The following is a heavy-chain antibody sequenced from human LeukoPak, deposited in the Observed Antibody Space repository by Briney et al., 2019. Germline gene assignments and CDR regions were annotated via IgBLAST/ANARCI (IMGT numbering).Heavy chain of an antibody. CDR2: INHSGST. CDR3: ARRKRYYDFWSGHSFDP. D-gene: IGHD3-3*01. J-gene: IGHJ5*02. CDR1: GGSFSGYY. Sequence: PSETLSLTCAVYGGSFSGYYWSWIRQPPGKGLEWIGEINHSGSTNYNPSLKSRVTISVDTSKNQFSLKLSSVTAADTAVYYCARRKRYYDFWSGHSFDPWGQGTLVTVSS. V-gene: IGHV4-34*01.